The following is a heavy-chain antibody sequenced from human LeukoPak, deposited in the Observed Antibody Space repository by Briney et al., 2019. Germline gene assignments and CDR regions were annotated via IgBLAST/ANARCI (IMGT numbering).Heavy chain of an antibody. CDR3: SLGYCSGGSCYYDY. V-gene: IGHV1-69*01. CDR2: IIPIFGTA. Sequence: SVKVSCKASGGTFSSYAISWVRQAPGQGLEWMGGIIPIFGTANYVQKFQGRVTITADESTSTAYMELSSLRSEDTAVYYCSLGYCSGGSCYYDYWGQGTLVTVSS. J-gene: IGHJ4*02. D-gene: IGHD2-15*01. CDR1: GGTFSSYA.